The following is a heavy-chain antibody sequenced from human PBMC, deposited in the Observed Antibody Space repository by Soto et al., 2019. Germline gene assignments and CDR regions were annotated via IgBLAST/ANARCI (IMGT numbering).Heavy chain of an antibody. D-gene: IGHD2-15*01. CDR3: ARDEGANIVVVVADTRFDY. Sequence: ASVKVSCKASGYTITSYGIIWVRQAPGQGLVWMGWISAYNGNTNYAQKLQGRVTMSTDTSTSTAYMELRSLRSDYTAVYYCARDEGANIVVVVADTRFDYWGQGTRVTVS. CDR2: ISAYNGNT. J-gene: IGHJ4*02. V-gene: IGHV1-18*04. CDR1: GYTITSYG.